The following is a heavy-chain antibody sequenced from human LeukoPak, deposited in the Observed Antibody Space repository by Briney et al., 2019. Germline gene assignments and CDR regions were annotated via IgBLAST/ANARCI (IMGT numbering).Heavy chain of an antibody. D-gene: IGHD3-22*01. CDR3: AKRPQLWDSSGLQTFDY. Sequence: PGGSLRLSCAASGFTFSSYVMSWVHQAPGKGLEWVSDVIGSGGSTSYADSVKGRFTISRDNSKNTLYLQMNSLRAEDTAVYYCAKRPQLWDSSGLQTFDYWGQGTLVTVSS. CDR1: GFTFSSYV. J-gene: IGHJ4*02. V-gene: IGHV3-23*01. CDR2: VIGSGGST.